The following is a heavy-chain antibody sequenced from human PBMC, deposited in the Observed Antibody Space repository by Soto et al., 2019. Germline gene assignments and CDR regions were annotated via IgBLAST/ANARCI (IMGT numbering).Heavy chain of an antibody. V-gene: IGHV3-30-3*01. D-gene: IGHD3-9*01. CDR3: AKETNAYEINF. CDR1: GFIFSGYA. J-gene: IGHJ4*02. Sequence: QVQLVESGGGVVQPGRSLRLSCAASGFIFSGYAMHWVRQAPGKGLEWVAVISYDGNTQYYADSVKGRFTVSRDNSNNMLYVQMNNLRDEDTAMYYCAKETNAYEINFWGQGILVTVSS. CDR2: ISYDGNTQ.